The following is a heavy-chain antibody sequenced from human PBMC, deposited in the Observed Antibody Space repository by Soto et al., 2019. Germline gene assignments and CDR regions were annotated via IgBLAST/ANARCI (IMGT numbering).Heavy chain of an antibody. D-gene: IGHD4-17*01. V-gene: IGHV4-61*01. Sequence: LSLTCTVSGGSVSSGTYYWSWIRQPPGKGLEWIGYIYYRGSTNYNPSLKSRVTISLDTSRNQFSLKLSSMTAADTAVYYCARGLDYVGFDYWGQGTLVTVSS. CDR2: IYYRGST. CDR3: ARGLDYVGFDY. CDR1: GGSVSSGTYY. J-gene: IGHJ4*02.